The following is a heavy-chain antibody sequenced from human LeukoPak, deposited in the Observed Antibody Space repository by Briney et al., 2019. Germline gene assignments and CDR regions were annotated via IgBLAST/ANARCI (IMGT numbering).Heavy chain of an antibody. CDR1: GYTFTSYG. CDR3: ARSGDSYGTGDY. CDR2: ISAYNGNT. Sequence: ASVKVSCKASGYTFTSYGISWVRQPPGQGLEWMGWISAYNGNTNYAQKLQGRVTMTTDTYTSTAYMELRSLRSDDTAVYYCARSGDSYGTGDYWGQGTLVTVSS. J-gene: IGHJ4*02. V-gene: IGHV1-18*04. D-gene: IGHD5-18*01.